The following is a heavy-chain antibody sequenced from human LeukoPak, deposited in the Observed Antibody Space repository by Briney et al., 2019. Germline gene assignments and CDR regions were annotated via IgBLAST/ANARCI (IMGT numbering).Heavy chain of an antibody. V-gene: IGHV1-46*01. D-gene: IGHD2-2*01. J-gene: IGHJ5*02. CDR2: INPSGGST. Sequence: ASVKVSCKASGYTFTSYYMHWVRQAPGQGLEWMGIINPSGGSTSYAQKFQGRVTMTRDMSTSTVYMELSSLRSEDTAVYYCARGVVVVPAAIPRPTNWFDPWGQGTLVTVSS. CDR3: ARGVVVVPAAIPRPTNWFDP. CDR1: GYTFTSYY.